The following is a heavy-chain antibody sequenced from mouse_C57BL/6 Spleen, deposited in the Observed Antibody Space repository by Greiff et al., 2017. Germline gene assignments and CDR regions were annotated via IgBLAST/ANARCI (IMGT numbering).Heavy chain of an antibody. CDR2: IRRKSSNYAT. V-gene: IGHV10-3*01. J-gene: IGHJ3*01. CDR3: MAEGYDYGFSH. Sequence: EVKLVESGGGLVQPKGSLKLSCAASGFTFNTYAMHWVRQAPGKGLEWVARIRRKSSNYATYYADSVKDRFTISRDDSQSMLYLQMNNLKTEDTAMYYCMAEGYDYGFSHRGEVTLVTVSA. CDR1: GFTFNTYA. D-gene: IGHD2-4*01.